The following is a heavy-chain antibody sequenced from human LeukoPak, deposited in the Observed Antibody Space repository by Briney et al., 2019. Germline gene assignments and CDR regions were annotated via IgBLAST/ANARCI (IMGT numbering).Heavy chain of an antibody. CDR1: GFTFSSYA. CDR2: ISNSGTAT. Sequence: GGSLRLSCAASGFTFSSYAFNWVRQAPGKGLEWVSFISNSGTATHYADSVKGRFSISRDSARNSVYLQMSSLRVEDTAVYYCARERTAVSDYWGQGTLVTVSS. D-gene: IGHD5/OR15-5a*01. J-gene: IGHJ4*02. V-gene: IGHV3-48*03. CDR3: ARERTAVSDY.